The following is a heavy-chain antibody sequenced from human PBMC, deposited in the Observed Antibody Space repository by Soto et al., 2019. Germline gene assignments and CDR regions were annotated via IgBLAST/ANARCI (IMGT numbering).Heavy chain of an antibody. J-gene: IGHJ5*02. CDR3: ARTAVTTTRWFDP. Sequence: PGGSLRLSCAASGFTFSSYAMSWVRQAPGKGLEWVSAISGSGGSTYYADSVKGRFTISRDNAKNSLYLQMNGLRAEDTAVYYCARTAVTTTRWFDPWGQGTLVTVSS. CDR2: ISGSGGST. D-gene: IGHD4-17*01. CDR1: GFTFSSYA. V-gene: IGHV3-23*01.